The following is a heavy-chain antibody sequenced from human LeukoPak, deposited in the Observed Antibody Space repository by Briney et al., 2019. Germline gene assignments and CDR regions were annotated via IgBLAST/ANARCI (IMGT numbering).Heavy chain of an antibody. V-gene: IGHV3-9*01. CDR1: RFTFSSYG. D-gene: IGHD6-13*01. CDR2: ITWNSDSI. Sequence: GGSLRLSCAASRFTFSSYGMHWVRQAPGKGLEWVSGITWNSDSIGYADSVKGRFTISRDNTKNSLYLQMNSLRAEDTALYYCAKGRSAAGIGLHYYMDVWGKGTTVTISS. CDR3: AKGRSAAGIGLHYYMDV. J-gene: IGHJ6*03.